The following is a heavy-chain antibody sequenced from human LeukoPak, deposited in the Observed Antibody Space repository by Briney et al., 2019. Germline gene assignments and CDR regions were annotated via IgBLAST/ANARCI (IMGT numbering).Heavy chain of an antibody. Sequence: PSETLSLTCTVSGGSISSSSYYWGWIRQPPGKGLEWIGSIYYSGSTYYNPSLKSRVTISVDTSKNQFSLKLSSVTAADTAVYYCASSGSYYYGSGSYYNEPDRADYWGQGTLVTVSS. V-gene: IGHV4-39*07. CDR1: GGSISSSSYY. CDR2: IYYSGST. D-gene: IGHD3-10*01. CDR3: ASSGSYYYGSGSYYNEPDRADY. J-gene: IGHJ4*02.